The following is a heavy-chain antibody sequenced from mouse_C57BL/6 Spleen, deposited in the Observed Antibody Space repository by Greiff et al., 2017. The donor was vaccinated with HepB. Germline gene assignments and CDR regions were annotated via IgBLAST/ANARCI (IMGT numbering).Heavy chain of an antibody. V-gene: IGHV5-17*01. CDR2: ISSGSSTI. CDR1: GFTFSDYG. J-gene: IGHJ2*01. Sequence: EVQVVESGGGLVKPGGSLKLSCAASGFTFSDYGMHWVRQAPEKGLEWVAYISSGSSTIYYADTVKGRFTISRDNAKNTLFLQMTSLRSEDTAMYYCARWDSSNYFDYWGQGTTLTVSS. D-gene: IGHD3-2*01. CDR3: ARWDSSNYFDY.